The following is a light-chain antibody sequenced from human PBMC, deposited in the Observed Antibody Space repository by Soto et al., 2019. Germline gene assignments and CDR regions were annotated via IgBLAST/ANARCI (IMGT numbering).Light chain of an antibody. V-gene: IGKV3-15*01. Sequence: ESVLTQSPGTLSLSPGERATLSCRASQSVRSNLAWYQQRPGQVPRLLIYDATTRATGIPARFSGGGSGTEFTLTISSLQSEDFALYYCQQFNSWPLSFGGGTKVDIK. CDR1: QSVRSN. CDR3: QQFNSWPLS. J-gene: IGKJ4*01. CDR2: DAT.